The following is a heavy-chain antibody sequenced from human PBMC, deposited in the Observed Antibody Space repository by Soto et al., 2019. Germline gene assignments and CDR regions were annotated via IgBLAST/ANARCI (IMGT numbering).Heavy chain of an antibody. CDR3: ARETGTMTVEH. CDR1: GGTFSSYT. V-gene: IGHV1-69*02. Sequence: QVQLVQSGAEVKKPGSSVKVSCKASGGTFSSYTISWVRQAPGQGLEWMGRIIPILGIANYAPKFQGRVTITADKPTSTAYMELSRLRSEDTAVYYCARETGTMTVEHWGQGTLVTVSS. D-gene: IGHD3-22*01. J-gene: IGHJ1*01. CDR2: IIPILGIA.